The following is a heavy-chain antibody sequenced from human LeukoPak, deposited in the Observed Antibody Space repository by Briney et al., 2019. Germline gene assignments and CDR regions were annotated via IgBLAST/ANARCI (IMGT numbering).Heavy chain of an antibody. CDR1: GFTFDDYA. V-gene: IGHV3-43*02. Sequence: GGSLRLSCAASGFTFDDYAMHWVRQAPGKGLEWVSLISGDGGSTYYADSVKSRFTISRDNSKNSLYLQMNSLRTEDTALYYCAKEEGTYYYDSSGYYPIDYWGQGTLVTVSS. CDR3: AKEEGTYYYDSSGYYPIDY. J-gene: IGHJ4*02. CDR2: ISGDGGST. D-gene: IGHD3-22*01.